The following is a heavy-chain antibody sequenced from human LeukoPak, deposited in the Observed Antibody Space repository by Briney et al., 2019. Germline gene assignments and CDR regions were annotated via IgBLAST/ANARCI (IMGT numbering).Heavy chain of an antibody. J-gene: IGHJ6*02. Sequence: ASVKVSCKASGYTFTGYYMHWVRQAPGQGLEWMGWINPNSGGTNYAQKFQGRVTMTRDTSISTAYMELSRLRSDDTAVYYCARDGYSSSWYDTYYYYGMDVWGQGTTVTVSS. CDR2: INPNSGGT. CDR3: ARDGYSSSWYDTYYYYGMDV. V-gene: IGHV1-2*02. CDR1: GYTFTGYY. D-gene: IGHD6-13*01.